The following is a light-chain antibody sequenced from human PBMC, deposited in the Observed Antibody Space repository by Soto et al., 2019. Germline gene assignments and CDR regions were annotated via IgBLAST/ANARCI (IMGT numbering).Light chain of an antibody. CDR3: QQYGSSPT. Sequence: EIVLTQSPGTLSLSPGERATLSCRSSQSVSSNYLAWYQQKPDQAPRLVIYDVSGRATGIPDRFSGSGSGTDFTLTISRLEPEDFAVYYCQQYGSSPTFGQGPRWKSN. CDR1: QSVSSNY. J-gene: IGKJ1*01. CDR2: DVS. V-gene: IGKV3-20*01.